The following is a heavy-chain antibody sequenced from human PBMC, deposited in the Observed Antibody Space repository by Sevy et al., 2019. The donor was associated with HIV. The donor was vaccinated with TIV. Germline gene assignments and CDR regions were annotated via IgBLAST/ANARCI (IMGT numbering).Heavy chain of an antibody. CDR1: GFTFSSYA. CDR3: ARVGVSYCTDDCYHRFDY. Sequence: GGSLRLSCAASGFTFSSYALLWVRQAPGKGLEWVSLISYDGRKKYYSDSVKGRFAISRDESKTTLFLQMNSLRSEATAIYYCARVGVSYCTDDCYHRFDYWGRGTLVTVSS. D-gene: IGHD2-21*02. CDR2: ISYDGRKK. J-gene: IGHJ4*02. V-gene: IGHV3-30*09.